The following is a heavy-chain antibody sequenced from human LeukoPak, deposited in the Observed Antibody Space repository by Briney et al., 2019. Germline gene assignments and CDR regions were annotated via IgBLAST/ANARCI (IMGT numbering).Heavy chain of an antibody. CDR1: GFTFSSYA. V-gene: IGHV3-23*01. J-gene: IGHJ4*02. CDR2: ISGSGCST. D-gene: IGHD2-2*01. CDR3: AKDLHIVVVPAAMGD. Sequence: GGSLRLSCAASGFTFSSYAMSWVRQAPGKGLEWVSAISGSGCSTYYADSVKGRFTISRDNSKNTLYLQMNSLRAEDTAVYYCAKDLHIVVVPAAMGDWGQGTLVTVSS.